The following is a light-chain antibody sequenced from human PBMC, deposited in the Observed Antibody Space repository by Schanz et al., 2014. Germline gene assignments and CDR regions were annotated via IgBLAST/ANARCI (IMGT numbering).Light chain of an antibody. CDR3: SSFTSVSTVV. J-gene: IGLJ1*01. Sequence: QSALTQPPSASGSPGQSVTISCTGTSSDVGGYNYVSWYQHHPGQAPKLMIYDVTKRPSGVPDRFSGSKSGNTASLTISGLQAADEADYYCSSFTSVSTVVFGPGTKLTVL. CDR2: DVT. CDR1: SSDVGGYNY. V-gene: IGLV2-8*01.